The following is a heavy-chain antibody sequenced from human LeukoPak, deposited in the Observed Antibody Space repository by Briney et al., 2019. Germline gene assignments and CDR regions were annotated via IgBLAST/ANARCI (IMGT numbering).Heavy chain of an antibody. CDR1: GGTFSSYA. CDR2: IIPMFGTA. V-gene: IGHV1-69*05. D-gene: IGHD1-14*01. Sequence: SVKVSCXASGGTFSSYAISWVRQAPGQGLEWMGRIIPMFGTANYAQKFQGRVTITTDESTSTAYMELSSLRSEDTAVYYCARSSPYPESGWFDPWGQGTLVTVSS. J-gene: IGHJ5*02. CDR3: ARSSPYPESGWFDP.